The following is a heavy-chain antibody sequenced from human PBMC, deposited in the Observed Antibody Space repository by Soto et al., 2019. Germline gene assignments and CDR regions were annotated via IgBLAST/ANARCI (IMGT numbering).Heavy chain of an antibody. V-gene: IGHV1-46*01. D-gene: IGHD3-10*01. J-gene: IGHJ6*02. Sequence: QVQLVQSGAEVKKPGASVKVSCKASGYTFTSYYMHWVRQAPGQGLEWMGIINPSGGSTSYAQKFQGRVTMTRDTSTSTVYMELSSLRSEDTAVYYCARGMVRGVNFLRRNYYYYGMDVWGQGTTVTVSS. CDR1: GYTFTSYY. CDR3: ARGMVRGVNFLRRNYYYYGMDV. CDR2: INPSGGST.